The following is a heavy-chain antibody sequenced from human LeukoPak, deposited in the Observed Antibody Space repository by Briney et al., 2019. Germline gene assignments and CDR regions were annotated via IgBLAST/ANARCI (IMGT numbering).Heavy chain of an antibody. CDR3: ARERYYDSSGAGDY. CDR1: GFTFSSYG. CDR2: ISYDGSNK. D-gene: IGHD3-22*01. V-gene: IGHV3-30*03. J-gene: IGHJ4*02. Sequence: PGRSLRLSCAASGFTFSSYGMHWVRQAPGKGLEWVAVISYDGSNKYYADSVKGRFTISRDNSKNTLYLQMNSLRAEDTAVYYCARERYYDSSGAGDYWGQGTLVTVSS.